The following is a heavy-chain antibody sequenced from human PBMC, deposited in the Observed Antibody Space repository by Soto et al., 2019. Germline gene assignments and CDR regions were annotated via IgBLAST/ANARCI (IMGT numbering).Heavy chain of an antibody. V-gene: IGHV1-8*01. CDR3: ARERSYGLDY. CDR2: MNPNSGNT. CDR1: GYTFTSYD. Sequence: QVQLVQSGAEVKKPGASVKVSCKASGYTFTSYDINCVRQATGQGLEGMGWMNPNSGNTVYAQKFQGRVTMTRHTSISTAYMELSRLRSEDTAVYYCARERSYGLDYWGQGTLVTVSS. D-gene: IGHD5-18*01. J-gene: IGHJ4*02.